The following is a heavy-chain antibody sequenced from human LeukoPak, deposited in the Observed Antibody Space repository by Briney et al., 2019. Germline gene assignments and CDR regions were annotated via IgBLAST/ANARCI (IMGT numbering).Heavy chain of an antibody. CDR3: ARGRGGPQIRITIFGVVTHPFDP. J-gene: IGHJ5*02. V-gene: IGHV3-43*01. CDR2: ISWDGGST. Sequence: GGSLRLSCAASGFTFDDYTMHWVRQAPGKGLEWVSLISWDGGSTYYADSVKGRFTISRDNAKNSLYLQMNSLRAEDTAVYYYARGRGGPQIRITIFGVVTHPFDPWGQGTLVTVSS. D-gene: IGHD3-3*01. CDR1: GFTFDDYT.